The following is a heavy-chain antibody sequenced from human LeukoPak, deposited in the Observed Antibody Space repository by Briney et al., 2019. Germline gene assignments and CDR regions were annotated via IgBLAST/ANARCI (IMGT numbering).Heavy chain of an antibody. D-gene: IGHD4-17*01. CDR1: GYTLTELS. CDR3: ATERLDYGDYVLYYGMNV. J-gene: IGHJ6*02. CDR2: FDPEDGET. Sequence: ASVRVSCKVSGYTLTELSMHWVRQAPGKGLEWMGGFDPEDGETIYAQKFQGRVTMTEDTSTDTAYMELSSLRSEDTAVYYCATERLDYGDYVLYYGMNVWGQGTTVTVSS. V-gene: IGHV1-24*01.